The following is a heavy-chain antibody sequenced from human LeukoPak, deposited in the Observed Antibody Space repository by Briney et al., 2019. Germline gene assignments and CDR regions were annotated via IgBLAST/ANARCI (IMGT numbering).Heavy chain of an antibody. CDR3: ASAGFVVGPGAFDI. CDR1: GDSISSGGYY. CDR2: IYHSGST. V-gene: IGHV4-30-2*01. J-gene: IGHJ3*02. Sequence: SETLSLTCTVSGDSISSGGYYWSWIRQPPGKGLEWIGYIYHSGSTYYNPSLKSRITISVDRSKNQFSLKLSSVTAADTAVYYCASAGFVVGPGAFDIWGQGTMVTVSS. D-gene: IGHD2-2*01.